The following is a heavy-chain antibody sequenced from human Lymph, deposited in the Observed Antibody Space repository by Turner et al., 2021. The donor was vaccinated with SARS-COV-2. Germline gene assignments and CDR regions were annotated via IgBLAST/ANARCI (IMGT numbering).Heavy chain of an antibody. CDR1: GFIVSSNY. CDR3: ARDLQLYGMDV. V-gene: IGHV3-53*02. D-gene: IGHD1-1*01. Sequence: VLLVETGGYFTQPGGSLILSCAASGFIVSSNYMNWVRQAPGKGLEWVSLIYSGGSTYYADAVKGRFTISRDNSKNTLYLQMNSLRAEDTDVYYCARDLQLYGMDVWGQGTTVTVSS. J-gene: IGHJ6*02. CDR2: IYSGGST.